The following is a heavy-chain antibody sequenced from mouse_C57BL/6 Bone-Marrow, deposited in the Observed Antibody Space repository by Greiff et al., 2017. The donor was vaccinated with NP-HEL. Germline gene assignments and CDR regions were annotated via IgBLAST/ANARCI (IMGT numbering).Heavy chain of an antibody. Sequence: QVQLQQPGAELVKPGASVKLSCKASGYTFTSYWMHWVKQRPGQGLEWIGMIHPNSGSTNYNEKFKSKATLTVDKSSSTAYMQLSSLTSEASAVYYCARTQLYYYGSSPFAYWGQGTLVTVSA. CDR1: GYTFTSYW. V-gene: IGHV1-64*01. J-gene: IGHJ3*01. D-gene: IGHD1-1*01. CDR3: ARTQLYYYGSSPFAY. CDR2: IHPNSGST.